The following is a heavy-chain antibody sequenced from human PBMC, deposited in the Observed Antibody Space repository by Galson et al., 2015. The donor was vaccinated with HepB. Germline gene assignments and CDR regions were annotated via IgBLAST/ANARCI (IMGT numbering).Heavy chain of an antibody. CDR1: GFSFSGYY. V-gene: IGHV3-23*01. J-gene: IGHJ4*02. Sequence: SLRLSCAASGFSFSGYYMSWIRQAPGKGLEWVSAISGSGGSTYYADSVKGRFTISRDNSKNTLYLQMNSLRAEDTAVYYCAKDGFGGYGDSPFDYWGQGTLATVSS. CDR2: ISGSGGST. D-gene: IGHD4-17*01. CDR3: AKDGFGGYGDSPFDY.